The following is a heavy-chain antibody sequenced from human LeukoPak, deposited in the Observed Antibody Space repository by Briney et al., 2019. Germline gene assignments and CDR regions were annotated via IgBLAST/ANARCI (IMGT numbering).Heavy chain of an antibody. CDR2: IISKAYGGTT. CDR3: SSCSSISCYTFDFDY. Sequence: GGSLRLSCTASGFTFGDYAMSWVRQAPGKGLEWVGFIISKAYGGTTEYAASVKGRSTISRDDFNSIAYLQMNSLKTDDTAVYYCSSCSSISCYTFDFDYWGQGTLVTVSS. V-gene: IGHV3-49*04. J-gene: IGHJ4*01. D-gene: IGHD2-2*02. CDR1: GFTFGDYA.